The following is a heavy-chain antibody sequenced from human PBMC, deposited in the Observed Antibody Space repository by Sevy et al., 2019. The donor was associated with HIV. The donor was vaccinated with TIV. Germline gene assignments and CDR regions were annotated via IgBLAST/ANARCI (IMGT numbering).Heavy chain of an antibody. Sequence: GGSLRLSCAASGFTFSSYAMHWVRQAPGKGLEWVAVISYDGSNKYYADSVKGRFTISRDNSKNTLYLQMNSLRAEDTAVYYCARSPRPYSGNHYFDYWGQGTLVTVSS. J-gene: IGHJ4*02. CDR3: ARSPRPYSGNHYFDY. CDR1: GFTFSSYA. CDR2: ISYDGSNK. V-gene: IGHV3-30*04. D-gene: IGHD1-26*01.